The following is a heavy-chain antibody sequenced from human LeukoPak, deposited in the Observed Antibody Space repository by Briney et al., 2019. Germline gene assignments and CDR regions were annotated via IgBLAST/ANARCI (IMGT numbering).Heavy chain of an antibody. J-gene: IGHJ4*02. CDR3: VRGVGVSRFNYLDS. CDR2: IWYDASNK. D-gene: IGHD6-13*01. V-gene: IGHV3-33*01. Sequence: GGSLRLSCAASGFTFSSFGMHWVRQAPGKGLEWGAVIWYDASNKYYADSVKGRFTISRDNSKNTLYLQMNTLRDDDTAVYYCVRGVGVSRFNYLDSWGQGTLVIVSS. CDR1: GFTFSSFG.